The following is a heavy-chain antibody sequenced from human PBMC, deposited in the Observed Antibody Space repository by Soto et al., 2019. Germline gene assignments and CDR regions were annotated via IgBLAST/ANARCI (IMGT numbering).Heavy chain of an antibody. CDR2: INVGNGHT. J-gene: IGHJ6*04. CDR3: ARKYHGLGV. CDR1: GYTFTINE. V-gene: IGHV1-3*01. Sequence: QAPLVQSGAEVNKPGAPVKVSCKAPGYTFTINELSWARQAPGQKLEWMGWINVGNGHTKYSQTCQGRVTITRDTSASTASMALRGLTTENTAVDNRARKYHGLGVWGKGTTVTVSS. D-gene: IGHD2-2*01.